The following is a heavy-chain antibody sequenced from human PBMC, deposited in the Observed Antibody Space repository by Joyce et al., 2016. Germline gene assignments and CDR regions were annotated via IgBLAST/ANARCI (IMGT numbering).Heavy chain of an antibody. CDR1: GFTFSTSS. V-gene: IGHV3-21*01. D-gene: IGHD3-22*01. J-gene: IGHJ6*02. Sequence: EVHLVESGGGLVKPGGSLRISCAASGFTFSTSSMSWFRRGQGKSREWVSAISSDSTYIFYSDSVKGRFTVSRDNAKNSLYLQMNSLRAEDTAVFFCARGGIVYDYSMDLWGQGTTVTVSS. CDR2: ISSDSTYI. CDR3: ARGGIVYDYSMDL.